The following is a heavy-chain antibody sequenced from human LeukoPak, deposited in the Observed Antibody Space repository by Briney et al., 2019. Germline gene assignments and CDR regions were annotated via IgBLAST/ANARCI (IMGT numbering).Heavy chain of an antibody. CDR3: ASDMSNFGVVRTHYFDY. Sequence: SVKVSCKASGGTFTSYAISWVRQAPGQGLEWMGRIIPIFGIANYAQKFQGRVTITTDESTSTAYMELSSRRSEDTAVYYCASDMSNFGVVRTHYFDYWGQGTLVTVSS. D-gene: IGHD3-3*01. CDR2: IIPIFGIA. J-gene: IGHJ4*02. CDR1: GGTFTSYA. V-gene: IGHV1-69*05.